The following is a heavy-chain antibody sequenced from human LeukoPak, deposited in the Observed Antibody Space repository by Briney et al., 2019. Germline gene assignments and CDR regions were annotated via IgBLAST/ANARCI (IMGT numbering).Heavy chain of an antibody. Sequence: SGGSLRLSCAASGFTFSTYWINWVRQAPGKGLEWVANINQDGRENYYVDSVKGRFTISRDNAKNSLYLQMNSLRAEDTAVYYCARGRTNSLWYFDLWGRGTLVTVSS. CDR2: INQDGREN. V-gene: IGHV3-7*01. CDR3: ARGRTNSLWYFDL. J-gene: IGHJ2*01. D-gene: IGHD5-18*01. CDR1: GFTFSTYW.